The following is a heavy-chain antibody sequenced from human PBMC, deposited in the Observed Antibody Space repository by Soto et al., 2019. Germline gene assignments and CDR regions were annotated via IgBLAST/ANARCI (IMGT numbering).Heavy chain of an antibody. CDR1: GYTFTSYY. J-gene: IGHJ6*02. D-gene: IGHD4-4*01. CDR3: ARTYSNYDHYYYYGMDV. Sequence: ASVKVSCKASGYTFTSYYMHWVRQAPGQGLEWMGIINPSGGSTSYAQKFQGRVTMTRDTSTSTVYMELSSLRSEDTAVYYCARTYSNYDHYYYYGMDVWGQGTTVTVSS. CDR2: INPSGGST. V-gene: IGHV1-46*03.